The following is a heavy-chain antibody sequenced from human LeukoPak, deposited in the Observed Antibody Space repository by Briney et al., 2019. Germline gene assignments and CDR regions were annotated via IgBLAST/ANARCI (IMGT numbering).Heavy chain of an antibody. D-gene: IGHD6-6*01. J-gene: IGHJ6*03. CDR2: IKQDGSEK. Sequence: AGGSLRLSCAASGFTFSSYWMSWVRQAPGKGLEWVANIKQDGSEKYYVDSVKGRFTISRDNAKNSLYLQMNSLRAEDTAVYYCARDVGSSRFEYYYYYMDVWGKGTTVTVSS. CDR1: GFTFSSYW. V-gene: IGHV3-7*01. CDR3: ARDVGSSRFEYYYYYMDV.